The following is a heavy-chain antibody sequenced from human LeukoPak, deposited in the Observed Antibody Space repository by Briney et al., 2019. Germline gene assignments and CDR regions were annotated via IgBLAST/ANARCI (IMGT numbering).Heavy chain of an antibody. Sequence: GRSLRLSCAASGFTFSSYAMSWVRQAPGKGLEWVSAISGSGGSTYYADSVKGRFTISRDNSKNTLYLQMNSLRAEDTAVYYCAKGSYCSGGSCFFDYWGQGTLVTVSS. CDR1: GFTFSSYA. CDR2: ISGSGGST. V-gene: IGHV3-23*01. J-gene: IGHJ4*02. D-gene: IGHD2-15*01. CDR3: AKGSYCSGGSCFFDY.